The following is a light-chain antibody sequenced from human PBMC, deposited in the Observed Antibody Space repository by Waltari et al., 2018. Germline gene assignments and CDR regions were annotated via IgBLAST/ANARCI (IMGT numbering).Light chain of an antibody. J-gene: IGKJ4*01. V-gene: IGKV2D-29*01. CDR1: QSLLHSDGDTS. CDR3: MQPLQGLT. CDR2: RVS. Sequence: IVLTQIPLSLTVTPGEPASISCRSSQSLLHSDGDTSLYWYLQRPGQPPRLLIHRVSNRFSGVSDRFSGSGSGTDFTLKINTVRPEDVGVYYCMQPLQGLTFGGGTKVEI.